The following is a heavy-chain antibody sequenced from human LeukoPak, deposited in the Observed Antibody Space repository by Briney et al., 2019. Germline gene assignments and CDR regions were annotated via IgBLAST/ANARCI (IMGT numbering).Heavy chain of an antibody. CDR3: ARLEGSVWFFDY. D-gene: IGHD6-19*01. CDR1: GGSISSSGYY. CDR2: IYNSGST. J-gene: IGHJ4*02. Sequence: SETLSLTCTVSGGSISSSGYYWAWIRQPPEKGLDWIGSIYNSGSTYDNPSLKSRVTISVDTSKNQFSLKLSSVTAADTAVYYCARLEGSVWFFDYWGQGTLVTVSS. V-gene: IGHV4-39*01.